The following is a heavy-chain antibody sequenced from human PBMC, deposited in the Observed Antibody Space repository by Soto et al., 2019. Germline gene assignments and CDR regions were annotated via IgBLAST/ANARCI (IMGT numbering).Heavy chain of an antibody. J-gene: IGHJ5*02. CDR2: IYYGASI. Sequence: SETLSLTCSVSGGSISSGYWTWIRQPPGKGLEWIGYIYYGASINYNPSLKSRVIISVDTAKNQFSLRLSSVTAADTAVYYCTGAYYAINGYSIDPWGQGTSVTVSS. D-gene: IGHD3-22*01. CDR3: TGAYYAINGYSIDP. V-gene: IGHV4-59*01. CDR1: GGSISSGY.